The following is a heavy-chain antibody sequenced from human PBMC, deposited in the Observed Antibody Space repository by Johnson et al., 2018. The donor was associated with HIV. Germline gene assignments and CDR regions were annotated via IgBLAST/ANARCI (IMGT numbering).Heavy chain of an antibody. CDR3: ARDPCTGASCLPGAFDI. CDR2: LYSGGST. Sequence: VQLVESGGGLIQPGGSLRLSCAASGFTVSSNYMGWVRQAPGKGLEWVSVLYSGGSTYYTDSVQGRFTLSRDNSKNTLYLQMNSLRAEDTAVYFCARDPCTGASCLPGAFDIWGQGTTVTVSS. J-gene: IGHJ3*02. CDR1: GFTVSSNY. D-gene: IGHD2-15*01. V-gene: IGHV3-53*01.